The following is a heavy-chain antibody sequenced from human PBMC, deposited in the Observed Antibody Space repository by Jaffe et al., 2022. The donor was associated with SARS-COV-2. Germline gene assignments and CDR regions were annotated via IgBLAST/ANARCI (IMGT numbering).Heavy chain of an antibody. CDR1: GFTFSSYA. CDR2: ISSNGGST. D-gene: IGHD1-26*01. CDR3: ARGVGATQKRYDAFDI. V-gene: IGHV3-64*01. J-gene: IGHJ3*02. Sequence: EVQLVESGGGLVQPGGSLRLSCAASGFTFSSYAMHWVRQAPGKGLEYVSAISSNGGSTYYANSVKGRFTISRDNSKNTLYLQMGSLRAEDMAVYYCARGVGATQKRYDAFDIWGQGTMVTVSS.